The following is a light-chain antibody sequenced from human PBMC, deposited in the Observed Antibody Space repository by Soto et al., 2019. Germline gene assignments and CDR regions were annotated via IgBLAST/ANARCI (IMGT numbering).Light chain of an antibody. J-gene: IGLJ2*01. CDR1: SSDVGGYNY. CDR2: EVS. Sequence: QSALTQPPSASGSPGQSVTISCTGTSSDVGGYNYVSWYQQHTGKAPKLMIYEVSKRPSGVTDRLSGSKSCNTASLTVSGLQAEDEADYYCSSYAGSILFGGGTKVTVL. CDR3: SSYAGSIL. V-gene: IGLV2-8*01.